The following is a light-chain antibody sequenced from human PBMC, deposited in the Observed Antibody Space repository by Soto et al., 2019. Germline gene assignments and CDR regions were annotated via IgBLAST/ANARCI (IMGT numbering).Light chain of an antibody. CDR2: DAS. CDR1: QSVSSY. Sequence: EIVLTQSPATLSLSPRERATLSCRASQSVSSYLAWYQQKPGQAPRLLIYDASDRATGIPARFSGSGSGTDFPLTVSSLEPEDFAVYYCQQRSNWPWTFGQGTKVEIK. V-gene: IGKV3-11*01. J-gene: IGKJ1*01. CDR3: QQRSNWPWT.